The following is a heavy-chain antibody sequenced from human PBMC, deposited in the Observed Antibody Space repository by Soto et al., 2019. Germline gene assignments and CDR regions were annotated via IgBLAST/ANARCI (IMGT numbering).Heavy chain of an antibody. D-gene: IGHD3-10*01. CDR3: ARVLLWFGEFPSYFDY. CDR2: IYYSGST. V-gene: IGHV4-31*03. J-gene: IGHJ4*02. Sequence: SETLSLTCTVSGGSINSGDYYWSWIRQHPGKGLEWIGYIYYSGSTYYNPSLKSRVTISVDTSKNQFSLKLSSVTAADTAVYYCARVLLWFGEFPSYFDYWGQGTLVTVSS. CDR1: GGSINSGDYY.